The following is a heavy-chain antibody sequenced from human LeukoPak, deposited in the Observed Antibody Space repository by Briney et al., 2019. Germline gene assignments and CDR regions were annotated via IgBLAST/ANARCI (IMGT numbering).Heavy chain of an antibody. CDR2: IYYSGST. J-gene: IGHJ4*02. D-gene: IGHD3-10*01. Sequence: SETLSLTCTVSGGSISSSSYYWGWIRQPPGKGLEWIGSIYYSGSTYYNPSLKSRVTISVDTSKNQFSLKLSSVTAADTAVYYCARGEYYYGSGSYCPFDYWGQGTLVTVSS. CDR1: GGSISSSSYY. CDR3: ARGEYYYGSGSYCPFDY. V-gene: IGHV4-39*01.